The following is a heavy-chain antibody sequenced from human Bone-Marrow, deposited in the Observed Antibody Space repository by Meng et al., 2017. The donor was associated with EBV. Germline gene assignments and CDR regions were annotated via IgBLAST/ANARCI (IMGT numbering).Heavy chain of an antibody. Sequence: QVQLQESGPGLVKPPGTLSLTCAVSGGSISNSNWWSWVRQPPGKGLEWIGEIYHSGSTNYNPSLKSRVTISVDKSKNQFSLKLSSVTAADTAVYYCARDLANDYGDYYFDYWGQGSLVTVSS. D-gene: IGHD4-17*01. CDR2: IYHSGST. CDR3: ARDLANDYGDYYFDY. V-gene: IGHV4-4*03. CDR1: GGSISNSNW. J-gene: IGHJ4*02.